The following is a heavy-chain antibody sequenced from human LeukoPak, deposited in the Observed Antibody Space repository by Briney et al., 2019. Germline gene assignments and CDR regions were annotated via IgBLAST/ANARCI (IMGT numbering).Heavy chain of an antibody. CDR1: GFTVSDNY. D-gene: IGHD2-15*01. CDR3: ARESCSGGSCYAYYYYGMDV. Sequence: GGSLRLSCAASGFTVSDNYMTWVRQAPGKGLEWVSVIYSGGSTYYADSVKGRFTISRDNSKNTLYLQMNSLRAEDTAVYYCARESCSGGSCYAYYYYGMDVWGQGTTVTVSS. CDR2: IYSGGST. J-gene: IGHJ6*02. V-gene: IGHV3-53*01.